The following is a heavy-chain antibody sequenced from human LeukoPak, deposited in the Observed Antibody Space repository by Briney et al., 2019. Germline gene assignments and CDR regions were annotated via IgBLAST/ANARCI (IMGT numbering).Heavy chain of an antibody. D-gene: IGHD6-19*01. CDR3: ARIGAGYSSGWYYFDY. CDR2: IWYDGSNK. Sequence: GGSLRLSCAASGFTFSSYGMHWVRQAPGKGLEWVAVIWYDGSNKYYADSVKGRFTISRDNSKNTLYLQMNSLRAEDTAVYYCARIGAGYSSGWYYFDYWGQGPLVTVSS. V-gene: IGHV3-33*01. J-gene: IGHJ4*02. CDR1: GFTFSSYG.